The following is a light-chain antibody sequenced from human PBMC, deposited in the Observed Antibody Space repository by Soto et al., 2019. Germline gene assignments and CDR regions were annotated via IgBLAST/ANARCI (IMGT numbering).Light chain of an antibody. J-gene: IGLJ2*01. CDR2: RDD. CDR1: SSNIGSNY. CDR3: AACDGSQSVV. V-gene: IGLV1-47*01. Sequence: QAVVTQPPSASGTPGQRVTISCSGSSSNIGSNYVYWYQQLPGTAPKLLIYRDDQRPSGVPDRFSGSKSGTSASLAISGLRSEDEADYHCAACDGSQSVVFGGGTKVTVL.